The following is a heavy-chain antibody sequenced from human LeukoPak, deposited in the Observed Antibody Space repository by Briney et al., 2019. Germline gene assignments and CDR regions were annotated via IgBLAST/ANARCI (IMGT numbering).Heavy chain of an antibody. D-gene: IGHD3-22*01. Sequence: SETLSLTCTVSGGSISSSSCYWGWIRQPPGKGLEWIGSIYYSGSTYYNPSLKSRVTISVDTSKNQFSLKLSSVTAADTAVYYCARRRRYYYDSSGYLFDYWGQGTLVTVSS. V-gene: IGHV4-39*01. J-gene: IGHJ4*02. CDR3: ARRRRYYYDSSGYLFDY. CDR1: GGSISSSSCY. CDR2: IYYSGST.